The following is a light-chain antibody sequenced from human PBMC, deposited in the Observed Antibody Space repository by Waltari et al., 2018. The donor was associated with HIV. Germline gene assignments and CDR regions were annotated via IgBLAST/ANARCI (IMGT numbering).Light chain of an antibody. CDR3: SSYTSSSTVV. CDR1: RSDVGGYHY. CDR2: NVS. Sequence: QSALTQPASVSGSPGQSITISCTGTRSDVGGYHYVSWYQQHPGKAPKLIIYNVSNRPSGVSKRFSGSKSGNTASLTISGLQAEDEADYYCSSYTSSSTVVFGGGTKLTVL. J-gene: IGLJ2*01. V-gene: IGLV2-14*03.